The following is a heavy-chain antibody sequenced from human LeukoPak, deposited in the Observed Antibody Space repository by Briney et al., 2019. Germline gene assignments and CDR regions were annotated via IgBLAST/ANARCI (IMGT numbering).Heavy chain of an antibody. D-gene: IGHD3-10*01. CDR3: AREPPLGSTILRGVRIYYGMDV. J-gene: IGHJ6*02. CDR2: ISGSGSTI. Sequence: PGGSLRLSCAASGFTFSTYNMNWVRQAPGKGLEWVSYISGSGSTIYYAESVKGRLTISRDAAKNSLHLQMNSLRAEDTAVYYCAREPPLGSTILRGVRIYYGMDVWGQGTTVTVSS. CDR1: GFTFSTYN. V-gene: IGHV3-48*01.